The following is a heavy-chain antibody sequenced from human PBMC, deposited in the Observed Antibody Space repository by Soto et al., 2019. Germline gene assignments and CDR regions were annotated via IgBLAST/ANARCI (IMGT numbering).Heavy chain of an antibody. J-gene: IGHJ4*02. CDR3: AREGRGKKAGDNGLVSLGY. D-gene: IGHD2-8*01. CDR1: GSRFSNYV. CDR2: IIPIFNST. V-gene: IGHV1-69*06. Sequence: GASVKVSCKVSGSRFSNYVISWVRQAPGHGLEWLGRIIPIFNSTKYAQNFQGRVTITADKSTSTASLELSSLRSDDTAVYYCAREGRGKKAGDNGLVSLGYWGQGTLVTVSS.